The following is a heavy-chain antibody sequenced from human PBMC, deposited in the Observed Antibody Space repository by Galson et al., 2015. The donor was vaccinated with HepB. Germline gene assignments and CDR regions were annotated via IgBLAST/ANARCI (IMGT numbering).Heavy chain of an antibody. CDR1: GFTFSSYW. J-gene: IGHJ5*02. Sequence: SLRLSCAASGFTFSSYWMSWVRQAPGKGLEWVANIKQDGSEKYYVDSVKGRFTISRDNAENSLYLQMNSLRAEDTAVYYCARDSSGDYGSVSYYGAWFDPGGQGTLVTVSS. D-gene: IGHD3-10*01. CDR2: IKQDGSEK. V-gene: IGHV3-7*01. CDR3: ARDSSGDYGSVSYYGAWFDP.